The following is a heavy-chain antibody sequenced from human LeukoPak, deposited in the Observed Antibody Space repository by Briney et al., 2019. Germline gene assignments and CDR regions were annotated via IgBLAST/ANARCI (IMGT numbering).Heavy chain of an antibody. V-gene: IGHV3-74*01. CDR3: ASRAGYTGSWSAFDY. D-gene: IGHD6-13*01. Sequence: GGSLRLSCAASGFSFSYYWMHWVRQAPGRGLVWVARIKSDGSSTTYADSVKGRFTISRDNAKNSLYLQMNSLRAEDTAVYYCASRAGYTGSWSAFDYWGQGTLVTVSS. J-gene: IGHJ4*02. CDR1: GFSFSYYW. CDR2: IKSDGSST.